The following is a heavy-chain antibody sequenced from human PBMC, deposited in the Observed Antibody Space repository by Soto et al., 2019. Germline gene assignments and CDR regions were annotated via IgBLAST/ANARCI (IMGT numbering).Heavy chain of an antibody. CDR1: GGSISSNEW. J-gene: IGHJ5*02. V-gene: IGHV4-4*02. CDR3: ARAVPFCLGP. D-gene: IGHD3-16*01. CDR2: IYDTVTT. Sequence: QVQLQESGPGLVKPSGTLSLTCAISGGSISSNEWWSWVRQPPGKGLEWIGEIYDTVTTNYNPSLKSRVTISRDKAKTQFSLKLTSLTAADTAVYYCARAVPFCLGPWGQGTLVTVSS.